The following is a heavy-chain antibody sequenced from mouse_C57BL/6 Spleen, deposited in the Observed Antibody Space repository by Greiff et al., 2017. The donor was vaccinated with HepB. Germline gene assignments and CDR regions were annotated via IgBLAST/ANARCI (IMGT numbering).Heavy chain of an antibody. CDR2: IWRGGST. J-gene: IGHJ4*01. CDR3: AKEGNYYDDYYAMDY. CDR1: GFSLTSYG. V-gene: IGHV2-5*01. D-gene: IGHD1-1*01. Sequence: VQLQQSGPGLVQPSQSLSITCTVSGFSLTSYGVHWVRQSPGKGLEWLGVIWRGGSTDYNAAFMSRLSITKDNSKSQVFFKMNSLQADDTAIYYCAKEGNYYDDYYAMDYWGQGTSVTVSS.